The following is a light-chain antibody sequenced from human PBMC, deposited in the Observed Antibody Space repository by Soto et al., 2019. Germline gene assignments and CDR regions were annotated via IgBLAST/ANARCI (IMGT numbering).Light chain of an antibody. CDR1: QSISSW. J-gene: IGKJ1*01. Sequence: IQMTQSPSTLSASVGDRVTITCRASQSISSWLAWYQQKPGKAPKLLIYDASSLESGVPSRFSGSGSGTEFTLTISGLQPDDFATYYCQQYNSDRTFGQGTKVEIK. CDR3: QQYNSDRT. CDR2: DAS. V-gene: IGKV1-5*01.